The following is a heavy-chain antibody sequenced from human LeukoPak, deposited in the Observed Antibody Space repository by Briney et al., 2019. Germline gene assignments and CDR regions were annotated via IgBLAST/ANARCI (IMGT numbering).Heavy chain of an antibody. CDR2: VNTSGST. D-gene: IGHD4-11*01. J-gene: IGHJ4*02. CDR1: GGSISGGY. V-gene: IGHV4-4*09. Sequence: SETLSLTCTVSGGSISGGYWSWIRQPPGRGLEWIGYVNTSGSTNYNPSLKSRVTISADTSKSQFALKLSSVTAADTAVYYCAKSYFDYSTYYSYYFNLWGQGALVTVSS. CDR3: AKSYFDYSTYYSYYFNL.